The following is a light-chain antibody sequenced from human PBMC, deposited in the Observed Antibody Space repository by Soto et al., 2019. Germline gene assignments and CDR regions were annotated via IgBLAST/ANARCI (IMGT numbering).Light chain of an antibody. CDR2: GAS. V-gene: IGKV3-15*01. Sequence: EVVMTQSPATLSVSPGERATLSCRASQNINSNLAWYQQKPGQAPRLLIYGASTRATGVPVWFSGSGSGTEFTLTISNLQSEDFAVYYCQEYNNWPPGHSFGGGTKVEIK. CDR3: QEYNNWPPGHS. CDR1: QNINSN. J-gene: IGKJ4*01.